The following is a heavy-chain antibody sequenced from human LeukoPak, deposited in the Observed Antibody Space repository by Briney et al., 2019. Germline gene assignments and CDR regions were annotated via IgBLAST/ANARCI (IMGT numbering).Heavy chain of an antibody. CDR2: ISYDGSNK. V-gene: IGHV3-30*04. Sequence: GGSLRLSCAASGFTFSSYAMHWVRQAPGKGLEWVAVISYDGSNKYYADSVKGRFTISRDNSKNTLYLQMNSLRAEDTAAYYCARDMKYNYYYYGMDVWGQGTTVTVSS. CDR3: ARDMKYNYYYYGMDV. CDR1: GFTFSSYA. D-gene: IGHD1-1*01. J-gene: IGHJ6*02.